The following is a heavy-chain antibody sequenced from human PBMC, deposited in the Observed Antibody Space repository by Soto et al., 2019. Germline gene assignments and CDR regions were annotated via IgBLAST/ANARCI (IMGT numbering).Heavy chain of an antibody. D-gene: IGHD3-16*01. V-gene: IGHV1-58*02. CDR2: SVVGSGNT. CDR3: AATARNRGDYYYYGMDV. J-gene: IGHJ6*02. Sequence: QMQLVQSGPEVKKPGTSVKVSCKASGFTFTSSAMQWVRQARGQRLEWIGWSVVGSGNTNYAQKFQERVTITRDMYTSTADMELRSLRCEGTAVYYCAATARNRGDYYYYGMDVWGQGTAVTVSS. CDR1: GFTFTSSA.